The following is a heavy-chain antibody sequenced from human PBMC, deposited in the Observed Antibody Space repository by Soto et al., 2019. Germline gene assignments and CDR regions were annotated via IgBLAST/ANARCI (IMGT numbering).Heavy chain of an antibody. V-gene: IGHV1-69*13. CDR2: IIPIFGTA. Sequence: SVKVSCKASGGTFSSYAISWVRQAPGQGLEWMGGIIPIFGTANYAQKFQGRVTITADESTSTAYMELSSLRSEDTAVYYCARAQKSLVPDAFDIWGQGTMVTVSS. J-gene: IGHJ3*02. CDR3: ARAQKSLVPDAFDI. D-gene: IGHD2-8*02. CDR1: GGTFSSYA.